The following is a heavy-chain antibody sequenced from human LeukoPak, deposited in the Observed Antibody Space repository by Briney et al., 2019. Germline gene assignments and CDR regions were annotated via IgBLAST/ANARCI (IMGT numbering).Heavy chain of an antibody. CDR1: GFTFSSYA. Sequence: PGGSLRLSCAASGFTFSSYAMSWVRQAPGKGLEWVSAISGSGGSTYYADSVKGRFTISRDNSKNTLYLQMNSLRAEDTAVYYCANTAETYSSSESPLDYWGQGTLVTVSS. V-gene: IGHV3-23*01. J-gene: IGHJ4*02. D-gene: IGHD6-6*01. CDR2: ISGSGGST. CDR3: ANTAETYSSSESPLDY.